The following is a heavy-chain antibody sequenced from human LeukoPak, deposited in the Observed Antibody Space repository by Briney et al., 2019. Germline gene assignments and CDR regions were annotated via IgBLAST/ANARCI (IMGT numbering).Heavy chain of an antibody. Sequence: PGGSLRLSCAASGFTFSSYEMNWVRQAPGKGLEWVSSISSGSSYIYYADSVKGRFTISRDNAKNSLYLQMNSLRAEDTAVYYCARDSTIFGVVIIRKDAFDIWGQGTMVTVSS. J-gene: IGHJ3*02. CDR2: ISSGSSYI. V-gene: IGHV3-21*01. D-gene: IGHD3-3*01. CDR3: ARDSTIFGVVIIRKDAFDI. CDR1: GFTFSSYE.